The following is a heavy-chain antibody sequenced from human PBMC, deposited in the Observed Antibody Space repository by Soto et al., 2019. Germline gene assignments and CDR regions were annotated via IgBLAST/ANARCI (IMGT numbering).Heavy chain of an antibody. V-gene: IGHV1-2*04. Sequence: ASVKVSFKASGYTFTGYYMHWVRQAPGQGLEWMGWINPNSGGTNYAQKFQGWVTMTRDTSISTAYMELSRLRSDDTAVYYCARDLGNGYYYYGMDVWGQGTTVTVSS. CDR3: ARDLGNGYYYYGMDV. J-gene: IGHJ6*02. CDR2: INPNSGGT. CDR1: GYTFTGYY. D-gene: IGHD3-16*01.